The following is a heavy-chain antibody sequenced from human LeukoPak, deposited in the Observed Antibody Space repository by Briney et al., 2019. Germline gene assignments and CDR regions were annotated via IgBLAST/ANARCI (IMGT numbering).Heavy chain of an antibody. Sequence: GGSLRLSCAASGFTFSGYPIHWVRQAPGEGLEWVAVISYDGSNKYYADSVKGRFTISRDNSKNTLYLQMNSLRAEDTAVYYCARDRRWLQSPSHFDYWGQGTLVTVSS. CDR3: ARDRRWLQSPSHFDY. CDR2: ISYDGSNK. CDR1: GFTFSGYP. D-gene: IGHD5-24*01. J-gene: IGHJ4*02. V-gene: IGHV3-30-3*01.